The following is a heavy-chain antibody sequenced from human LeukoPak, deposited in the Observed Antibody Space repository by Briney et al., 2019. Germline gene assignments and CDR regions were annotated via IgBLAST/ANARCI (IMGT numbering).Heavy chain of an antibody. V-gene: IGHV4-4*02. CDR2: MYLSGTT. D-gene: IGHD3-22*01. Sequence: TSETLSLTCTVSGDSINSLDLWSWVRQPPGKGLEWIGEMYLSGTTHPNPSVKSRVTISIDKSKNQFFLNLSSVTAADTAVYYCAGLVGRYSSGLYYYYFDYWGQGTLVTVSS. CDR1: GDSINSLDL. J-gene: IGHJ4*02. CDR3: AGLVGRYSSGLYYYYFDY.